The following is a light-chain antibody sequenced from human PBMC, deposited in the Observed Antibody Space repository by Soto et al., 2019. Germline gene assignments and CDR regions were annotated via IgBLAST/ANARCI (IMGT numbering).Light chain of an antibody. Sequence: DIQMTQSPSSLCASLGDIVSITCRSSQSISSYLNWYQQKPGKAPKLLIYAASSLQSGVPSRFSGSGSGTDFTLTISSLQPEDFATYYCQQSYSTPPTFGQGTRLEIK. V-gene: IGKV1-39*01. CDR3: QQSYSTPPT. CDR1: QSISSY. J-gene: IGKJ5*01. CDR2: AAS.